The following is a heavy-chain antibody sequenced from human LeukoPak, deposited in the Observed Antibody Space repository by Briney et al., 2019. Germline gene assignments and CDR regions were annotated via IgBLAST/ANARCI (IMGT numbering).Heavy chain of an antibody. Sequence: PGGSLRLSCAASGFTFSDYYMSWIRQAPGKGLEWVSYISSSSSYTNYADSVKGRFTISRDNAKNSLYLRMNSLRAEDTAVYYCARGYSGYDFDYWGQGTLVTVSS. CDR3: ARGYSGYDFDY. CDR2: ISSSSSYT. CDR1: GFTFSDYY. J-gene: IGHJ4*02. V-gene: IGHV3-11*06. D-gene: IGHD5-12*01.